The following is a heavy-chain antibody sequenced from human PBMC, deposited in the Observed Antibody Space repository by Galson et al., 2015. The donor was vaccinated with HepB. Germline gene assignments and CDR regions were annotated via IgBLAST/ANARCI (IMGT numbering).Heavy chain of an antibody. V-gene: IGHV3-23*01. Sequence: SLRLSCAASGFTFSSYAMSWVRQAPGKGLEWVSAISGSGGSTYYADSVKGRFTISRDNSKNTLYLQMNSLRAEDTAVYYCAKLPDTYSSGWLHPDDAFDIWGQGTMVTVSS. J-gene: IGHJ3*02. D-gene: IGHD6-19*01. CDR2: ISGSGGST. CDR3: AKLPDTYSSGWLHPDDAFDI. CDR1: GFTFSSYA.